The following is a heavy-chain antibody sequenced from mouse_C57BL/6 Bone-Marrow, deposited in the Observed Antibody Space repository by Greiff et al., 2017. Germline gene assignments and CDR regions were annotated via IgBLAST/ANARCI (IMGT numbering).Heavy chain of an antibody. CDR1: RYAFTNYL. J-gene: IGHJ3*01. V-gene: IGHV1-54*01. CDR2: INPGSGGT. CDR3: ARGRGAY. Sequence: QVQLQQSGAELVRPGTSVKVSCKASRYAFTNYLIEWVKQRPGQGLEWIGVINPGSGGTNYNEKFKGKATLTADKSSSTAYMQLSSLTSEDSAVYFCARGRGAYWGQGTLVTVSA.